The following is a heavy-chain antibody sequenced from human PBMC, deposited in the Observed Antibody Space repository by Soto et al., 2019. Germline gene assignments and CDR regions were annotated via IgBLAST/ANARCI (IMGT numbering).Heavy chain of an antibody. J-gene: IGHJ4*02. Sequence: QVQLVQSGAEVKKPWASVKVSCNASGDTFTSYYMHWVRQAPGQGLEWMGIINPSAGSTNYAQKFQGRVTMTRDTSTSTVYMELSSLRSEDTALYYCARARTGDFDYWGQGTLVTVSS. CDR3: ARARTGDFDY. CDR2: INPSAGST. V-gene: IGHV1-46*01. CDR1: GDTFTSYY. D-gene: IGHD7-27*01.